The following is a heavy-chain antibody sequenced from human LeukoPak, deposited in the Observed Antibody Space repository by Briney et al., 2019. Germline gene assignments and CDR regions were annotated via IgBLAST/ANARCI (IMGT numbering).Heavy chain of an antibody. Sequence: SETLSLTCTVSGGSIRTTGYYCSWIRHHPGEGLEWIGYISYSGSTYYNPSLKSRLTISWDTSKNQFSLRLSSVTAADTALYYCARQRGYPDYWGQGTLVTVSS. CDR2: ISYSGST. CDR3: ARQRGYPDY. D-gene: IGHD3-22*01. V-gene: IGHV4-31*03. CDR1: GGSIRTTGYY. J-gene: IGHJ4*02.